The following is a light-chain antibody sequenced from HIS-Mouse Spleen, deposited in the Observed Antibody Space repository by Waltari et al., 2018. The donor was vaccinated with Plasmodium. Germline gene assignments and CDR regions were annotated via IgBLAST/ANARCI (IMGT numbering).Light chain of an antibody. CDR1: QSVSSN. Sequence: EIVMTQSPATLSVSQGERATLSCRASQSVSSNLAWYQQKPGQAPRLLIYGASTRATGIPARFSGSVSGTEFTLTISSMQSEDFAVYYCQQYNNWPTFGQGTRLEIK. CDR3: QQYNNWPT. J-gene: IGKJ5*01. CDR2: GAS. V-gene: IGKV3-15*01.